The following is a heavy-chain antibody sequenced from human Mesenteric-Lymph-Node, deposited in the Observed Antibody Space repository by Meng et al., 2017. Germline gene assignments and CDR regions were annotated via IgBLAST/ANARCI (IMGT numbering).Heavy chain of an antibody. CDR2: TNVYNGNT. CDR1: GYTLTGDG. J-gene: IGHJ4*02. CDR3: ARRGNPYLDL. Sequence: QVQLVQSVAEVKKPGSSVKVSCKASGYTLTGDGFSWVRQAPGQGLEWMGWTNVYNGNTNYAQKFQGRVTMTTDASTSTGYMELRSLRSDDTAVYYCARRGNPYLDLWGQGTLVTVSS. V-gene: IGHV1-18*01.